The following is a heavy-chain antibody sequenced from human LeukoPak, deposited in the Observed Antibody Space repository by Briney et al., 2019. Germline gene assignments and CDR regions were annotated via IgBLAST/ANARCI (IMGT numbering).Heavy chain of an antibody. CDR1: GFTFSNYW. J-gene: IGHJ4*02. D-gene: IGHD4-23*01. Sequence: GGSLRLSCAASGFTFSNYWMHWVRQAPGKGLVWVSRINTDGSTTTYADSVKGRFTISRDNAKNTLYLQMNSLRAEDTAVYYCSTGAPGDNSRGSRDYWGQGTLVTVSS. V-gene: IGHV3-74*01. CDR2: INTDGSTT. CDR3: STGAPGDNSRGSRDY.